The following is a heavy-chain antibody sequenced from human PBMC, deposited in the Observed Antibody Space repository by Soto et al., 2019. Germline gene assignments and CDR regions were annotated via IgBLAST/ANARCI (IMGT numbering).Heavy chain of an antibody. CDR2: INAGNGDT. V-gene: IGHV1-3*01. Sequence: ASVKVSCKASGITFSSYAMHWVRQAPGQRLEWMGWINAGNGDTRYSQIFQGRVTLTRDTSASTVYLDLSSLRSEDTAIYYCARAISGYVTWGQ. CDR1: GITFSSYA. CDR3: ARAISGYVT. D-gene: IGHD5-12*01. J-gene: IGHJ5*01.